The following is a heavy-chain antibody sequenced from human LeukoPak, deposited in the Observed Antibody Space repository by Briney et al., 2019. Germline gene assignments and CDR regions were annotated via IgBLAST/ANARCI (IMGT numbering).Heavy chain of an antibody. D-gene: IGHD4-23*01. Sequence: GGSLRLSCAASGFTFSSYAMSWVRQAPGKGLEWVSAISGSGGSTYYADSVKGRFTISRDNSKNTLYLQKNSLRAEDTAVYYCAKDPAVVTRYYFDYWGQGTLVTVSS. CDR1: GFTFSSYA. CDR2: ISGSGGST. J-gene: IGHJ4*02. V-gene: IGHV3-23*01. CDR3: AKDPAVVTRYYFDY.